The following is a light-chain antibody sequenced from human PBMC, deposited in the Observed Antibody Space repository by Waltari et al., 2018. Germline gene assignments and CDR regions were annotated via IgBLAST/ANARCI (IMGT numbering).Light chain of an antibody. CDR2: STN. J-gene: IGLJ3*02. Sequence: QTVVTPEPSFSVSPGGTATLTCGLTSGPVSSSYYPSRYHQTPGQAPRTLIYSTNTRSSGVPDRFSGSILGSKAALTITGAQADDESDYYCALYMGGGIWVFGGGTKLTVL. CDR1: SGPVSSSYY. V-gene: IGLV8-61*01. CDR3: ALYMGGGIWV.